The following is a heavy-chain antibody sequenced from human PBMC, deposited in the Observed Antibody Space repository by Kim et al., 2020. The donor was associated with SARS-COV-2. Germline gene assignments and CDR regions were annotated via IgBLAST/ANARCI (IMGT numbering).Heavy chain of an antibody. CDR2: ISSSSSTI. CDR1: GFTFSSYS. J-gene: IGHJ6*02. D-gene: IGHD3-9*01. CDR3: ASLRHYDILTGYTPYGMDV. Sequence: GGSLRLSCAASGFTFSSYSMNWVRQAPGKGLEWVSYISSSSSTIYYADSVKGRFTISRDNAKNSLYLQMNSLRAENTAVYYCASLRHYDILTGYTPYGMDVWGQGTTVTVSS. V-gene: IGHV3-48*04.